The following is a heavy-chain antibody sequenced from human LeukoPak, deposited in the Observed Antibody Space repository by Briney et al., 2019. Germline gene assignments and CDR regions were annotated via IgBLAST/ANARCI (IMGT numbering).Heavy chain of an antibody. Sequence: GGSLRLSCAASGLTFSSHWMHWVRQAPGKGLVWVSRINSDGSSTSYADSVKGRFTISRDNAKNTLYLQMNSLRVEDTAVYYCARDYGRSRDYGMDVWGPGTTVTVSS. J-gene: IGHJ6*02. D-gene: IGHD3-10*01. V-gene: IGHV3-74*01. CDR3: ARDYGRSRDYGMDV. CDR1: GLTFSSHW. CDR2: INSDGSST.